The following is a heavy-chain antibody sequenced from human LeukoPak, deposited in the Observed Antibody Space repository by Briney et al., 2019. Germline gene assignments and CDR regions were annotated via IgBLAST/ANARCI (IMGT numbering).Heavy chain of an antibody. J-gene: IGHJ5*02. Sequence: GGSLRLSCAASGFTFSSYGMHWVRQAPGKGLEWVAFIRYDGSNKYYADSVKGRFTISRDNSKNTLYLQMNSLRAEDTAVYFCARGMAVAYDYNWFGPWGQGTLVTVSS. CDR2: IRYDGSNK. CDR3: ARGMAVAYDYNWFGP. D-gene: IGHD5-12*01. V-gene: IGHV3-30*02. CDR1: GFTFSSYG.